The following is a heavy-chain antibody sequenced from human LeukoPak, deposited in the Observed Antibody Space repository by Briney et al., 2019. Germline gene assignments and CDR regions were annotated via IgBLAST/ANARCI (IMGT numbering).Heavy chain of an antibody. J-gene: IGHJ4*02. CDR3: AKDKEMATTYFDY. CDR1: GSTFSSYG. Sequence: GGSLRLSCAASGSTFSSYGMHWVRQAPGKGLEWVAVISYDGSNKYYADSVKGRFTISRDNSKNTLYLQMNSLRAEDTAVYYCAKDKEMATTYFDYWGQGTLVTVSS. D-gene: IGHD5-24*01. V-gene: IGHV3-30*18. CDR2: ISYDGSNK.